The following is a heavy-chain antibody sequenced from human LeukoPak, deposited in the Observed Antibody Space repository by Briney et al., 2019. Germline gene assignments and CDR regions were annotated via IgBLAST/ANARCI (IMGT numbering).Heavy chain of an antibody. Sequence: SQTLSLTCALSGDSVSSNSVTWNWIRQSPSRGLEWLGRTYYRSTWYNDYAVSVRGRITVNPDTSKNQFSLHLNSVTPEDTAVYYCARRLTQYDCFDPWGQGILVIVSS. D-gene: IGHD2-2*01. V-gene: IGHV6-1*01. CDR2: TYYRSTWYN. CDR1: GDSVSSNSVT. J-gene: IGHJ5*02. CDR3: ARRLTQYDCFDP.